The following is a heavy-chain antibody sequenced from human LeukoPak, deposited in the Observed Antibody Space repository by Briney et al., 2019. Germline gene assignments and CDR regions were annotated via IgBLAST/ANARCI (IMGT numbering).Heavy chain of an antibody. CDR2: LYSGGST. D-gene: IGHD3-10*01. CDR3: ARGPYGSGSYYKY. V-gene: IGHV3-66*01. CDR1: GFTVSSNY. J-gene: IGHJ4*02. Sequence: GGSLRLSCAASGFTVSSNYISWVRQAPGKGLEWVSILYSGGSTYYADSVKGRFTISRDNSKNTLYLQMNSLRAEDTAVYYCARGPYGSGSYYKYWGQGTLVTVSS.